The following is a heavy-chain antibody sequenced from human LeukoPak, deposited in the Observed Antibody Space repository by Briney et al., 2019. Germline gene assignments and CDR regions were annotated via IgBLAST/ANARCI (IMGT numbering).Heavy chain of an antibody. CDR1: GFTVSSNY. J-gene: IGHJ3*02. V-gene: IGHV3-66*01. Sequence: GGSLRLSCAASGFTVSSNYMSCVRQAPGKGLEWVSVIYSGGSTYYADSVKGRFTISRDNSKNTLYLQMNNLRAEDTAVYYCARDISSGYYDAFDIWGQGTMVTVPS. CDR2: IYSGGST. CDR3: ARDISSGYYDAFDI. D-gene: IGHD3-22*01.